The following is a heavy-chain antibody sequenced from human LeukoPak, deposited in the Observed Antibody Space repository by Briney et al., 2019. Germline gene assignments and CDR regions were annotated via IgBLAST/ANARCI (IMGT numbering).Heavy chain of an antibody. CDR3: AKGSRIAVAGTFDY. D-gene: IGHD6-19*01. Sequence: GGSLRLSCAASGFTFSSYALRWVRQAPGKGLEWVSVISGSDGSTYYADSVKGRFIISRDNSKNTLYLQMNSLRAEDTAVYYCAKGSRIAVAGTFDYWGQGTLVTVSS. V-gene: IGHV3-23*01. CDR2: ISGSDGST. J-gene: IGHJ4*02. CDR1: GFTFSSYA.